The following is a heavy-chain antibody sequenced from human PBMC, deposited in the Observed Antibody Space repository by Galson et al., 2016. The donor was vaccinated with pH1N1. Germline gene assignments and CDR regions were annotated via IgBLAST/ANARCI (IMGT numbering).Heavy chain of an antibody. CDR3: ASGSGSPDSYYYCGWGV. V-gene: IGHV5-51*01. J-gene: IGHJ6*04. CDR2: IYPSDSDT. CDR1: GYSFTNYW. D-gene: IGHD3-10*01. Sequence: QSGAEVKKPGKSLKISCKGSGYSFTNYWIGWVRQMPGKGLEWMGIIYPSDSDTRYSPSFQGQVTISADKSISTAYLQWSSLKASDTDIYYCASGSGSPDSYYYCGWGVWCKGITVIVTA.